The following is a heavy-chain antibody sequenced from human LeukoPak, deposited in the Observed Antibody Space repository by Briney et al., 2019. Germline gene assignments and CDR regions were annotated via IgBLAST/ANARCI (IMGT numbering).Heavy chain of an antibody. J-gene: IGHJ4*02. CDR1: GFTVSSNY. D-gene: IGHD3-3*01. CDR3: ARERYDFWSGYFDY. CDR2: IYSGGST. Sequence: GGSLRLSCAASGFTVSSNYMSWVRQAPGKGLEWVSVIYSGGSTYYAGSVKGRFTISRDNSKNTLYLQMNSLRAEDTAVYYCARERYDFWSGYFDYWGQGTLVTVSS. V-gene: IGHV3-53*01.